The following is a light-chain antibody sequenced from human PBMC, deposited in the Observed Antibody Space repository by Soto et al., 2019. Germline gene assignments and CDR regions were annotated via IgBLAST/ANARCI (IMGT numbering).Light chain of an antibody. V-gene: IGLV1-47*01. CDR3: AAWDDSLRGCVV. Sequence: QSVLTQPPSASGTPGQRVTISCSGSSSNIGSNYVYWYQQLPGTAPKLLIYRNNQRPSGVPDRFSGSKSGTSASLAISGLRSEDEADYYCAAWDDSLRGCVVFGGGTKVTVL. CDR1: SSNIGSNY. CDR2: RNN. J-gene: IGLJ2*01.